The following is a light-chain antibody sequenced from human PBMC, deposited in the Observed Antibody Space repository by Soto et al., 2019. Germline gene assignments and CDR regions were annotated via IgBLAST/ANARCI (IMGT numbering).Light chain of an antibody. CDR3: QQYNNWPPMA. CDR1: QSVSSN. V-gene: IGKV3-15*01. J-gene: IGKJ1*01. Sequence: EIVMTQSPATLSVSPGESATLSCRASQSVSSNLAWYPQKPGQAPRLLIYGASTRATGIPARFSGSGSGTEFTLTISSLQSEDCAVYYCQQYNNWPPMAFVQGTNVEIK. CDR2: GAS.